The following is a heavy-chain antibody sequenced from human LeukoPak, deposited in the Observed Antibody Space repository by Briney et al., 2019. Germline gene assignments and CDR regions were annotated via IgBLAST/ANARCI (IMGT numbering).Heavy chain of an antibody. CDR1: AFTFSSYG. Sequence: PGGSLGLSCAASAFTFSSYGMHWVRQVPGKGLEWVAFVRYDGSEKYYADFVKGRFTISRDNSKNTLYLQMNSLRAEDTAVYYCAKALPPINDDILTGYYLDYWGQGTLVTVSS. D-gene: IGHD3-9*01. CDR3: AKALPPINDDILTGYYLDY. V-gene: IGHV3-30*02. J-gene: IGHJ4*02. CDR2: VRYDGSEK.